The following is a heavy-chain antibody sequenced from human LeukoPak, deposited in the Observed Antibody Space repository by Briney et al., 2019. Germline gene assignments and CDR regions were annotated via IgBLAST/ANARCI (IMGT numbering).Heavy chain of an antibody. CDR3: ARESPYSTAFDY. D-gene: IGHD2-15*01. CDR2: IYSGGST. J-gene: IGHJ4*02. V-gene: IGHV3-53*01. CDR1: GFTVSSNY. Sequence: GGSLRLSCAASGFTVSSNYMSWVHQAPGKGLEWVSVIYSGGSTYYADSVKGRFTISRDNSKNTLYLQMNSLRAEDTAVYYCARESPYSTAFDYWGQGTLVTVSS.